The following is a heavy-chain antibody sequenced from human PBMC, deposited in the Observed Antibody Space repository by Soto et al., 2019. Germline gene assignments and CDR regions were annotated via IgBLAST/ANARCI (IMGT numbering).Heavy chain of an antibody. D-gene: IGHD3-3*01. V-gene: IGHV1-18*01. CDR3: ARSGPYDFWSGYLYPFDY. CDR2: ISAYNGNT. J-gene: IGHJ4*02. CDR1: GYTFTSYG. Sequence: ASVKVSCKASGYTFTSYGISWVRQAPGQGLEWVGWISAYNGNTNYAQKLQGRVTMTTDTSTSTAYMELRSLRSDDTAVYYCARSGPYDFWSGYLYPFDYWGQGTLVTVSS.